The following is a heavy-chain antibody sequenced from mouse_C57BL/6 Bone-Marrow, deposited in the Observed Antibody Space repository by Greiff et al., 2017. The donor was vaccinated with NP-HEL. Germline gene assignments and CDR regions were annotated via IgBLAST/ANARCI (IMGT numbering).Heavy chain of an antibody. J-gene: IGHJ2*01. V-gene: IGHV5-4*03. CDR1: GFTFSSYA. Sequence: DVKLVESGGGLVKPGGSLKLSCAASGFTFSSYAMSWVRQTPEKRLEWVATISDGGSYTYYPDNVKGRFTISRDNAKNNLYLQMSHLKSEDTAMYYCARGMVPYFDYWGQGTTLTVSS. D-gene: IGHD2-10*02. CDR2: ISDGGSYT. CDR3: ARGMVPYFDY.